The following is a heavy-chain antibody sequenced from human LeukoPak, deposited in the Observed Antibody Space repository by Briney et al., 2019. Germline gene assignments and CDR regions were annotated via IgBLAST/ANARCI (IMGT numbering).Heavy chain of an antibody. V-gene: IGHV1-8*01. J-gene: IGHJ5*02. CDR2: MNPNSGNT. Sequence: ASVKVSCKASGYTFTSYDINWVRQATGQGLEWMGWMNPNSGNTGYAQKFQGRVTMTRNTSISTAYMELSSLRSEDTAVYYCARGPLASDIVVVPAATRGGIDPWGQGTLVTVSS. CDR1: GYTFTSYD. CDR3: ARGPLASDIVVVPAATRGGIDP. D-gene: IGHD2-2*01.